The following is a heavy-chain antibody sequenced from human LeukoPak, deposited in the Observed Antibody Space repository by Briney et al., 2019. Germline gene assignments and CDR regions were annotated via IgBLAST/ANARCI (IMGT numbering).Heavy chain of an antibody. J-gene: IGHJ4*02. CDR2: IRSDESDK. CDR3: AKDRSHFDY. D-gene: IGHD3-10*01. Sequence: PGGSLRLSCAASGFTFRNYGMHWVRQAPGKGLEWVAFIRSDESDKYYADSVKGRYTISRDTSKNTLYLQMNSLRGEDMAVYYCAKDRSHFDYWGQGTLVTVSS. V-gene: IGHV3-30*02. CDR1: GFTFRNYG.